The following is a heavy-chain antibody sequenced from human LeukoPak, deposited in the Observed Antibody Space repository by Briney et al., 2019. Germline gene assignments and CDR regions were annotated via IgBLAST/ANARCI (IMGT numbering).Heavy chain of an antibody. V-gene: IGHV4-4*09. Sequence: SETLSLTCTVSGGSISSYYWSWIRQPPGKGLEWIGYIYTSGSTNYNPSLKSRVTISVDTSKNQFSLKLSSVTAADTAVYYCARLRLGYYYMDVWGKETTVTVSS. CDR1: GGSISSYY. J-gene: IGHJ6*03. CDR3: ARLRLGYYYMDV. CDR2: IYTSGST. D-gene: IGHD7-27*01.